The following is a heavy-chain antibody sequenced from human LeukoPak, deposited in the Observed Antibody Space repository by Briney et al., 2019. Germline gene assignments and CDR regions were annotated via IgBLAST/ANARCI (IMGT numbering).Heavy chain of an antibody. V-gene: IGHV4-39*01. Sequence: PSETLPLTCTVSGGSISSGGYYWSWIRQHPGKGLEWIGSIYYSGSTYYNPSLKSRGTISVDTSKNQFSLKLSSVTAADMAVYYCTRSRKKDCTSTSCYTDYRGPGTLVTVSS. CDR1: GGSISSGGYY. CDR3: TRSRKKDCTSTSCYTDY. J-gene: IGHJ4*01. D-gene: IGHD2-2*02. CDR2: IYYSGST.